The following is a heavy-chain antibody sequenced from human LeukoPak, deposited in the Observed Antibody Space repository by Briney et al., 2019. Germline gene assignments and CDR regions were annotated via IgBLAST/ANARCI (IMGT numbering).Heavy chain of an antibody. CDR2: IYPGDSDT. D-gene: IGHD5-24*01. Sequence: PGESLKISCKGSGYSFTSYWIGWVRQMPGKGLEWMGIIYPGDSDTRYSPSFQGQVTISADKSISTAYLQWSSLKASDTAMYYCAKPALRRDGYKYDIDYWGQGTLVTVSS. J-gene: IGHJ4*02. CDR3: AKPALRRDGYKYDIDY. CDR1: GYSFTSYW. V-gene: IGHV5-51*01.